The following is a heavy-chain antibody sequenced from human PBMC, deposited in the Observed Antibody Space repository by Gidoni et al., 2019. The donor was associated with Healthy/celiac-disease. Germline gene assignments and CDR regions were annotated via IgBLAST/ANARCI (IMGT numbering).Heavy chain of an antibody. Sequence: QVQLVQSGAEVTKPGASVKVSCKASGYTFTGYYMHLVRQAPGQGLEWMGWINPNSGGTNYAQKFQGRVTMTRDTSISTAYMELSRLRSDDTAVYYCARDLTELRFLEWLLYGNWFDPWGQGTLVTVSS. CDR1: GYTFTGYY. CDR2: INPNSGGT. D-gene: IGHD3-3*01. CDR3: ARDLTELRFLEWLLYGNWFDP. J-gene: IGHJ5*02. V-gene: IGHV1-2*02.